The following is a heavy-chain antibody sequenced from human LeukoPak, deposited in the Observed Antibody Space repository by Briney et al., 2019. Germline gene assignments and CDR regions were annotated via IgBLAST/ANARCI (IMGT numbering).Heavy chain of an antibody. CDR3: ATDFYDST. V-gene: IGHV3-15*07. CDR2: IRSNSDGGTI. D-gene: IGHD3-22*01. Sequence: SGGSLRLSCATSGFTFSNAWMNWVRQAPGKGLEWVDRIRSNSDGGTIDYAAPVKGRFTLSRDDSKTTLYLQMNSLQTEDTAVYYCATDFYDSTWGQGTLVTVSS. CDR1: GFTFSNAW. J-gene: IGHJ5*02.